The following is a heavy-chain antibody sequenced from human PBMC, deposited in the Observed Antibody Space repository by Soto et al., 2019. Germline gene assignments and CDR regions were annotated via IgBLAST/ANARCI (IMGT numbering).Heavy chain of an antibody. CDR2: ISTYDDKT. D-gene: IGHD2-15*01. J-gene: IGHJ5*02. V-gene: IGHV1-18*01. CDR3: ARDLGYCNSSGCFRNWFDP. Sequence: QVQLVQSGAEVKTPGASVKVSCRASGYSFRTHGISWVRQAPGQGLEWMGWISTYDDKTNFPQKSQGRITMNTDTSTSTAYMELRSLRSDDTAVYFCARDLGYCNSSGCFRNWFDPWGQGTLVTVSS. CDR1: GYSFRTHG.